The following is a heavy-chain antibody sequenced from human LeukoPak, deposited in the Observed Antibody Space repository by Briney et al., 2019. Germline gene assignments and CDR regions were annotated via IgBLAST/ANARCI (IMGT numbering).Heavy chain of an antibody. CDR2: IYSTGST. J-gene: IGHJ4*02. CDR3: ARRFYYDGHHDS. D-gene: IGHD3-22*01. CDR1: AASIRNNH. V-gene: IGHV4-59*08. Sequence: SETLSLTCTVSAASIRNNHWSWIRQPPGEGLEWIWYIYSTGSTSYNPSLKSRVTISVDTSKNQFSLNLTSVTAADTAVYYCARRFYYDGHHDSWGQGTLVTVSS.